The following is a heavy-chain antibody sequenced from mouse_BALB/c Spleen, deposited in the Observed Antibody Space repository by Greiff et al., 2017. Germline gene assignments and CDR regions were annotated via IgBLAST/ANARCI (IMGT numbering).Heavy chain of an antibody. D-gene: IGHD2-10*02. Sequence: EVKVVESGGGLVKPGGSLKLSCAASGFTFSSYAMSWVRQTPEKRLEWVASISSGGSTYYPDSVKGRFTISRDNARNILYLQMSSLRSEDTAMYYCARGRALGVWDYWGQGTSVTVSS. CDR2: ISSGGST. V-gene: IGHV5-6-5*01. J-gene: IGHJ4*01. CDR1: GFTFSSYA. CDR3: ARGRALGVWDY.